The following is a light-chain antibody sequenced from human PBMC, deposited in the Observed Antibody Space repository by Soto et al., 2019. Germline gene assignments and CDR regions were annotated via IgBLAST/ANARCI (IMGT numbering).Light chain of an antibody. CDR3: QSYDSSLSAPYV. V-gene: IGLV1-44*01. CDR1: SSNIGSNT. J-gene: IGLJ1*01. Sequence: QSALTQPPSASGTPGQRVTISCSGSSSNIGSNTVNWYQQLPGTAPKLLIYSNNQRPSGVPDRFSGSKSGTSASLAISGLQSEDEADYYCQSYDSSLSAPYVFGTGTKVTVL. CDR2: SNN.